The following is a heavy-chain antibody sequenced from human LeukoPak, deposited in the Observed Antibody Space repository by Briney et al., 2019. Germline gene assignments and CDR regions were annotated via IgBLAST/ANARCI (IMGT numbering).Heavy chain of an antibody. D-gene: IGHD2-8*01. CDR1: EFTVSSNY. J-gene: IGHJ4*02. Sequence: GGSLRLSCAASEFTVSSNYMSWVRQAPGKGLEWVSVIYSGGSTYYGDSVKGRFTISRDNSKNTLYLQMNSLRAEDTAVYYCARVGVRATYGGDYWGQGTLVTVSS. V-gene: IGHV3-66*01. CDR3: ARVGVRATYGGDY. CDR2: IYSGGST.